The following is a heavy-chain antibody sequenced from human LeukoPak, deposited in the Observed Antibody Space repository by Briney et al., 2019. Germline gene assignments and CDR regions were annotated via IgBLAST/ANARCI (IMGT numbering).Heavy chain of an antibody. CDR3: AKDPNYYGSGSSAPALGYFDY. CDR1: GFTFSSYA. V-gene: IGHV3-23*01. J-gene: IGHJ4*02. CDR2: ISGSGGST. Sequence: GGSLRLSCAASGFTFSSYAMSWVRRAPGKGLEWVSAISGSGGSTYYADSVKGRFTISRDNSKNTLYLQMNSLRAEDTAVYYCAKDPNYYGSGSSAPALGYFDYWGQGTLVTVFS. D-gene: IGHD3-10*01.